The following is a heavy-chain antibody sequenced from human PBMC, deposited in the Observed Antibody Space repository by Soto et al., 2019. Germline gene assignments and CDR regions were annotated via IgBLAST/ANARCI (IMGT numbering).Heavy chain of an antibody. J-gene: IGHJ3*02. CDR1: GFTFNNYA. CDR3: AKDKAEDSYGASNAAVDS. V-gene: IGHV3-23*01. D-gene: IGHD3-10*01. Sequence: EVQLLESGGGLVQPGGSLRLSCVASGFTFNNYAMNWVRQAPGKGLEWVSSVSGRGGTTHYADSVRGRFTISRDNSKNTQSLQMNSLGAEDTALYYCAKDKAEDSYGASNAAVDSWGQGTMVTVSS. CDR2: VSGRGGTT.